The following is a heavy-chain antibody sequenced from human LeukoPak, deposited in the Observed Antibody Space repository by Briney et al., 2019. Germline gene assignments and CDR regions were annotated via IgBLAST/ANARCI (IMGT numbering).Heavy chain of an antibody. D-gene: IGHD1-1*01. V-gene: IGHV4-4*08. J-gene: IGHJ4*02. CDR2: IYSSGNT. Sequence: PSETLSLTCTVSGGSISNYYWTWIRQPPGKGLEWIGYIYSSGNTNYNPSLNSRVTISLDTSKNQFSLILRSLTAADTAVYYCARYGNNWSFDYWGQGTLVAVSS. CDR3: ARYGNNWSFDY. CDR1: GGSISNYY.